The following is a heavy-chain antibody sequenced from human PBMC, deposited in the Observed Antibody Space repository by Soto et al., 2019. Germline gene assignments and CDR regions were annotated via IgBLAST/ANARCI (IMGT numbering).Heavy chain of an antibody. CDR2: ISYDGSNK. J-gene: IGHJ4*02. CDR3: ARDKRDLRFLEWSYYFVY. CDR1: GFTFSSSA. D-gene: IGHD3-3*01. V-gene: IGHV3-30-3*01. Sequence: QVQLVESGGGVVQPGRSLRLSCAASGFTFSSSAMHWVRQAPGKGLEWVAVISYDGSNKYYADSVKGRFTISRDNSKNPLYLQMNMMRAEDTAVYYCARDKRDLRFLEWSYYFVYWGQGTLVTVSS.